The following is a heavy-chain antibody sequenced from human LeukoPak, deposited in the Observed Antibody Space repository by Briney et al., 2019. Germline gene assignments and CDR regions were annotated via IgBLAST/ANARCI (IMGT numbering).Heavy chain of an antibody. CDR2: ISAYNGNT. Sequence: ASVKVSCKASGYTFTSYGISWVRQAPGQGLEWMGWISAYNGNTNYAQKLQGRVTMTTDTSTSTAYMELRSLRSDDTAVYYCARAGGYCSSTSCYWGISYYYYMDVWGKGTTVTVSS. D-gene: IGHD2-2*01. CDR1: GYTFTSYG. V-gene: IGHV1-18*01. CDR3: ARAGGYCSSTSCYWGISYYYYMDV. J-gene: IGHJ6*03.